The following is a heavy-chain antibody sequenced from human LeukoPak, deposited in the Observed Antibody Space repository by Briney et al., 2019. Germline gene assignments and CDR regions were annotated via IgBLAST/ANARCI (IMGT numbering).Heavy chain of an antibody. Sequence: PGRSLRLSCTASGFTFGDFVMSWVRQAPGKGLEWVSFIRSTTYDETTEYAASVQGRFTISRDDFRGIAYLQMNSLKTEDTAVYYCARGCGGDCAAFDNWGQGTLVTASS. D-gene: IGHD2-21*02. CDR2: IRSTTYDETT. V-gene: IGHV3-49*04. CDR1: GFTFGDFV. CDR3: ARGCGGDCAAFDN. J-gene: IGHJ4*02.